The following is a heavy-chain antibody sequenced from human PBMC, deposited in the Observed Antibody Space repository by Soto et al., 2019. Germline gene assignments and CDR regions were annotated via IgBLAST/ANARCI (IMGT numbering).Heavy chain of an antibody. CDR2: ISSGSKTI. CDR1: GFTFSSYS. D-gene: IGHD1-26*01. Sequence: LRLSCAASGFTFSSYSVNWVRQAPGKGLEWISYISSGSKTIYYADSVKGRFTVSRDNAKNSQYLQMNSLRDEDTAVYYCTREDILGARSFDYWGQGTLVTVSS. J-gene: IGHJ4*02. CDR3: TREDILGARSFDY. V-gene: IGHV3-48*02.